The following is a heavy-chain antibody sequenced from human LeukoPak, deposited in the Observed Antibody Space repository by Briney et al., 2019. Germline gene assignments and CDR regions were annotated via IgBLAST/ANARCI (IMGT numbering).Heavy chain of an antibody. CDR3: AREKGDWNRPLDY. V-gene: IGHV3-23*01. CDR2: ISGSGGST. J-gene: IGHJ4*02. CDR1: GFTFSSYA. D-gene: IGHD1-1*01. Sequence: GGSLRLSCAASGFTFSSYAMSWVRQAPGKGLEWVSAISGSGGSTYYADSVKGRFTISRDNSKNTLYLQMNSLRAEDTAVYFCAREKGDWNRPLDYWGQGTLVTASS.